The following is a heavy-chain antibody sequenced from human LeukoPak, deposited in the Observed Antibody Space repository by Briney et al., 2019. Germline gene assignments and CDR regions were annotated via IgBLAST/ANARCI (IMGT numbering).Heavy chain of an antibody. CDR3: ARARIFGVVDY. CDR1: GFTFSSYG. J-gene: IGHJ4*02. D-gene: IGHD3-3*02. CDR2: ISYDGSNK. Sequence: GGSLRLSCAASGFTFSSYGMHWVRQAPGKGLEWVAVISYDGSNKYYADSVKGRFTISRDNSKNTLYLQMNSLGAEDTAVYYCARARIFGVVDYWGQGTLVTVSS. V-gene: IGHV3-30*03.